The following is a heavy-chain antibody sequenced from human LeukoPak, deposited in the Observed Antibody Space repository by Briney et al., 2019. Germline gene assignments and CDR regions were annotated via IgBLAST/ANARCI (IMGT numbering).Heavy chain of an antibody. J-gene: IGHJ4*02. D-gene: IGHD2-15*01. Sequence: GGSLRLSCAASGFTFSSYDMHWVRQATGKGLEWASGIGTTGDTYYPGSAKGRFTISRDNSKNTLYLQMNSLRPEDTALYYCARTVVAAKTYYFDYWGRGTLVTVSS. CDR3: ARTVVAAKTYYFDY. CDR2: IGTTGDT. CDR1: GFTFSSYD. V-gene: IGHV3-13*04.